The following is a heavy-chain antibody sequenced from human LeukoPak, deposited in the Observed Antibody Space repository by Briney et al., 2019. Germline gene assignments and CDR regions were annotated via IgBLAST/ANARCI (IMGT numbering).Heavy chain of an antibody. CDR3: ARDDVEYCSSTSCYSLYYYYGLDV. CDR2: ISSSSSYI. V-gene: IGHV3-21*01. Sequence: GGSLRLSCAASGFTFSSYSMNWVRQAPGKGLEWVSSISSSSSYIYYADSVKGRFTISRDNAKNSLYLQMNSLRAEDTAVYYCARDDVEYCSSTSCYSLYYYYGLDVWGQGTTVTVSS. D-gene: IGHD2-2*01. CDR1: GFTFSSYS. J-gene: IGHJ6*02.